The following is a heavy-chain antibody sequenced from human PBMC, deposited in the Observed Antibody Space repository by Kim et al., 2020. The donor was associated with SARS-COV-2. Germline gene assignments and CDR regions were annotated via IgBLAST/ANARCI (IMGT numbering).Heavy chain of an antibody. J-gene: IGHJ3*02. CDR1: GFTFSSYA. V-gene: IGHV3-64D*09. D-gene: IGHD6-6*01. Sequence: GGSLRLSCSASGFTFSSYAMHWVRQAPGKGLEYVSAISSNGGSTYYADSVKGRFTISRDNSKNTLYLQMSSLRAEDTAVYYCVKMGGSSGWDDAFDIWGQGTMVTVSS. CDR2: ISSNGGST. CDR3: VKMGGSSGWDDAFDI.